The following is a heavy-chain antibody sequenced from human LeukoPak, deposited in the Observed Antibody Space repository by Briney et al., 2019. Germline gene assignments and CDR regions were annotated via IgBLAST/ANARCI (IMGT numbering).Heavy chain of an antibody. J-gene: IGHJ4*02. D-gene: IGHD2-21*01. V-gene: IGHV4-59*11. CDR2: IYYSGST. CDR3: ARALFGRPETLFDY. Sequence: PSETLSLTCTVSGGSISSHYWSWIRQPPGKGLEWIGYIYYSGSTNYNPSLKSRVTISVDTSKNQFSPKLSSVTAADTAVYYCARALFGRPETLFDYWGQGTLVTVSS. CDR1: GGSISSHY.